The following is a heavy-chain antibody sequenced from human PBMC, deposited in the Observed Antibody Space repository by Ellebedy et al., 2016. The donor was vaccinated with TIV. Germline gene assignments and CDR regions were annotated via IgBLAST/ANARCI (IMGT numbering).Heavy chain of an antibody. Sequence: GGSLRLSXAASGFVFSDYYMSWIRQAPGKGLEFISYIGTGGYVIYTAASLKGRFTVSRDNAQNSLYLQINSLRAEDTAVYYCARDFDSRGYHYYGMDVWGQGTTVTVSS. J-gene: IGHJ6*02. CDR3: ARDFDSRGYHYYGMDV. CDR2: IGTGGYVI. CDR1: GFVFSDYY. D-gene: IGHD3-22*01. V-gene: IGHV3-11*01.